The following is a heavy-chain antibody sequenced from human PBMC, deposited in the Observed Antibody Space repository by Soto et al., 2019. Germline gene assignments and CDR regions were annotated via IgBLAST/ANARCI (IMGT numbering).Heavy chain of an antibody. D-gene: IGHD1-26*01. Sequence: SETLSLTCTVSGGSINPYYWTWIRQPPGKGLEWMGYIYYSGTTTNYNPSLKSRVTLSVDTSKNQFSLKLSSVTAADTAVYYCARLGGSYAVPHFDYWGQGTLVTAS. V-gene: IGHV4-59*08. CDR3: ARLGGSYAVPHFDY. J-gene: IGHJ4*02. CDR1: GGSINPYY. CDR2: IYYSGTTT.